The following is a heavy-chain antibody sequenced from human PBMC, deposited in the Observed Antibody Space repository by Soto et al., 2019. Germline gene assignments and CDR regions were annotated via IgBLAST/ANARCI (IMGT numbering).Heavy chain of an antibody. V-gene: IGHV4-59*01. D-gene: IGHD2-2*01. CDR1: GGSISSYY. CDR2: IYYTGST. J-gene: IGHJ4*02. Sequence: QVQLQESGPGLVKPSETLSLTCTVSGGSISSYYWGWIRQPLGKGLEWIEYIYYTGSTNYNPSLKSRVTISVDTYKNQLSLKLSSVTAADTAVYYCASLCSSTSCYDGYWGQGTLVTVSS. CDR3: ASLCSSTSCYDGY.